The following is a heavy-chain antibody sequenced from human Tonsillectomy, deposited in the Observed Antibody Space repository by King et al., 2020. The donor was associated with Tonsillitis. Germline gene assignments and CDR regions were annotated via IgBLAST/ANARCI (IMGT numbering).Heavy chain of an antibody. J-gene: IGHJ4*02. CDR3: AKDAGVVAAATHYFDY. D-gene: IGHD2-2*01. Sequence: VQLVESGGGLVQPGGYLRLSCAASGFTFSSYAMNWVRQAPGKGLEWVSGIGGSAGSTYYADSVKGRFTISRDNSKNTLYLQMNSLRADDTAVYYCAKDAGVVAAATHYFDYWGQGTLGTVSP. CDR2: IGGSAGST. CDR1: GFTFSSYA. V-gene: IGHV3-23*04.